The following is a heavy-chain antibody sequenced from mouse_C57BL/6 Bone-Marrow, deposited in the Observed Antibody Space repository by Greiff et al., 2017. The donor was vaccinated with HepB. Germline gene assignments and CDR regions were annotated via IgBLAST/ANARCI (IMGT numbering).Heavy chain of an antibody. CDR3: AKDYGGFAY. Sequence: VQRVESGPGLVAPSQRLSITCTVSGFSLTSYGVSWVRQPPGKGLEWLGVIWGDGSTKYHSDLISRLSISKNNSKSQVFLKLNSLHTDDTATYYCAKDYGGFAYWGQGTLVTVSA. D-gene: IGHD1-1*01. CDR2: IWGDGST. CDR1: GFSLTSYG. J-gene: IGHJ3*01. V-gene: IGHV2-3*01.